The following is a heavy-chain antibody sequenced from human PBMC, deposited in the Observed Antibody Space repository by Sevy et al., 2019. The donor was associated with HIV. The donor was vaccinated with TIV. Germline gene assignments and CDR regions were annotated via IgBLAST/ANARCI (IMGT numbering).Heavy chain of an antibody. J-gene: IGHJ6*02. V-gene: IGHV4-59*01. CDR3: ARASPEYYYGLDV. Sequence: QLQESGPGLVKPSETLSLTCTVSGGSMSGYYWSWIRQPPGKGLEWIGYFFYSRSTNYNPSLKSRVTISVDTSRNHSSLKLRSVTAADTAVYYCARASPEYYYGLDVWGHGTTVTVSS. CDR2: FFYSRST. CDR1: GGSMSGYY.